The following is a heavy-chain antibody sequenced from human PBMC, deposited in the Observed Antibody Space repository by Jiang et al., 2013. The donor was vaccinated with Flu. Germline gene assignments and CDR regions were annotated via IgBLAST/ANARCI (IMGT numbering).Heavy chain of an antibody. CDR2: IYWDDDK. Sequence: KPTQTLTLTCTFSGFSLSTSGVGVGWIRQPPGKALEWLALIYWDDDKRYSPSLKSRLTITKDTSKNQVVLTMTNMDPVDTATYYCAHSLYYYDSSGPRIDWFDPWGQGTLVTVSS. CDR3: AHSLYYYDSSGPRIDWFDP. V-gene: IGHV2-5*02. J-gene: IGHJ5*02. CDR1: GFSLSTSGVG. D-gene: IGHD3-22*01.